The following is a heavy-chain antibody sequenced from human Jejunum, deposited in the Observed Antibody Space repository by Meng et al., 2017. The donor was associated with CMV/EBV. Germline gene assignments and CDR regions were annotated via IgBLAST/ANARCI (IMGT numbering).Heavy chain of an antibody. CDR3: ARQTVVAGSYYGMDV. J-gene: IGHJ6*02. CDR1: GFTFSSSD. Sequence: SGFTFSSSDMNWVRQAPGKGLEWVSIIYSGGTAYYADSVKGRFTISRDNSKNALSLQMGSLRAEDTAVYYCARQTVVAGSYYGMDVWGQGTTVTVSS. D-gene: IGHD2-2*01. CDR2: IYSGGTA. V-gene: IGHV3-66*02.